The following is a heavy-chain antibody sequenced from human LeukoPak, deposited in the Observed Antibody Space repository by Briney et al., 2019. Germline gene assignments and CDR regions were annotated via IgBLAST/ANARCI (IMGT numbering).Heavy chain of an antibody. CDR1: GGTFGSYG. CDR2: TIPIRGMT. J-gene: IGHJ4*02. Sequence: SVEVSCKISGGTFGSYGISWVRQAPGQGLEWMGRTIPIRGMTNYAQKFQGRVTITADTSTSTAYMELSSLTSEDTAVYFCARGPYDGTFYFDSWGQGTLVIVSS. CDR3: ARGPYDGTFYFDS. V-gene: IGHV1-69*04. D-gene: IGHD3-16*01.